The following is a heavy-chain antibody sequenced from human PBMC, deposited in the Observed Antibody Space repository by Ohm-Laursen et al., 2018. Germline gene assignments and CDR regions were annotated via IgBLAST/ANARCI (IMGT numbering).Heavy chain of an antibody. CDR2: ISSSSSYI. D-gene: IGHD6-13*01. V-gene: IGHV3-21*01. CDR3: HSNSPDY. J-gene: IGHJ4*02. Sequence: SLRLSCAASGFSFSSYTMNWVRQAPGKGLEWVSSISSSSSYIYYADSVKGRFTISRDNTKNSLYLQMNNLRVEVTAMYYCHSNSPDYWGQGTLVTVSS. CDR1: GFSFSSYT.